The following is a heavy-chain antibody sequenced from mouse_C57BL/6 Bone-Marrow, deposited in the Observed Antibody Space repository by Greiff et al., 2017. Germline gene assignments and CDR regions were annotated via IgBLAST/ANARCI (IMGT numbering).Heavy chain of an antibody. CDR2: IDPSDSYT. J-gene: IGHJ3*01. V-gene: IGHV1-69*01. CDR1: GYTFTSYW. D-gene: IGHD2-1*01. CDR3: ARDGNFVRVFAY. Sequence: QVQLQQPGAELVMPGASVKLSCKASGYTFTSYWMHWVKQRPGQGLEWIGEIDPSDSYTNHNHKFKGKSTLTVDKSSSPAYMPLSSLTSEDSAVYYCARDGNFVRVFAYWGQGTLVTVSA.